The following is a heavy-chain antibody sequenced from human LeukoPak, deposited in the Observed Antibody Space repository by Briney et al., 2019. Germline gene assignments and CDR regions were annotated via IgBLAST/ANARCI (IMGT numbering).Heavy chain of an antibody. CDR1: GFTFSSYW. J-gene: IGHJ3*02. CDR2: INTDGSST. V-gene: IGHV3-74*01. CDR3: ARAARLYDAFDI. Sequence: GGSLRLSCAASGFTFSSYWMHWVRQAPGKGLVWVSRINTDGSSTSYADSVKGRFTISRDNAKNTLYLQMISLRAEDTAVYYCARAARLYDAFDIWGQGTMVTVSS. D-gene: IGHD6-6*01.